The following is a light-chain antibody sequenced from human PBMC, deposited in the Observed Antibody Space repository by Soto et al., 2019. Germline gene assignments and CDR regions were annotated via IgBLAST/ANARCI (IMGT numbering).Light chain of an antibody. Sequence: EIVLTLAPGTLSLSPGERATLSCRASQSVSSTYLAWYQQKPGQAPRLLIYGASRRANGIPDRFSGSGSGTDFTLAISRLEPEDFAVYYCLQYGSSAWTFGQGTKVEI. J-gene: IGKJ1*01. CDR3: LQYGSSAWT. V-gene: IGKV3-20*01. CDR1: QSVSSTY. CDR2: GAS.